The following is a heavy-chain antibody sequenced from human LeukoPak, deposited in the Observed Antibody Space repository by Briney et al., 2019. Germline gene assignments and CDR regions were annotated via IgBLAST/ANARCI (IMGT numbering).Heavy chain of an antibody. Sequence: PSETLSLTCAVYGGSFSGYYWSWIRQPPGKGLEWIGEINHSGSTNYNPSLKSRVTISVDTSKNQFSLKLSSVTAADTAVYCCARSGYYDSSAEDYWGQGTLVTVSS. V-gene: IGHV4-34*01. CDR1: GGSFSGYY. CDR2: INHSGST. J-gene: IGHJ4*02. CDR3: ARSGYYDSSAEDY. D-gene: IGHD3-22*01.